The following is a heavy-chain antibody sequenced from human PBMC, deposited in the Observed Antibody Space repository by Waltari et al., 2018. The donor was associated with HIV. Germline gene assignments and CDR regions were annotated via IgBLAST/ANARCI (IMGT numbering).Heavy chain of an antibody. V-gene: IGHV4-39*01. Sequence: QLQLQESGPGLVKPSETLSLTCTVSGGSISSRSYYWGWIRQPPGKGLEWIGSSYYSGSTYYNPSLKSRVTISVDTSKNQFSLKLSSVTAADTAVYYCARPIVVGALGYGMDVWGQGTTVTVSS. CDR3: ARPIVVGALGYGMDV. D-gene: IGHD2-2*01. J-gene: IGHJ6*02. CDR2: SYYSGST. CDR1: GGSISSRSYY.